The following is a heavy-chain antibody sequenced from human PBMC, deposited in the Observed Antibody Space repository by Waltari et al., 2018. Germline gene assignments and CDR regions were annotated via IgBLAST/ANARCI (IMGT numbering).Heavy chain of an antibody. CDR3: ARVFVAAAGSHHDAFDI. CDR1: GVTCSSYT. Sequence: EVQLVESGGGLVKPGGSLRLSCAASGVTCSSYTMTWVRQAPGKGLEWVSSISGSSSYIYYADSVKGRFTISRDNAKNSLYLQMNSLRAEDTAVYYCARVFVAAAGSHHDAFDIWGQGTMVTVSS. J-gene: IGHJ3*02. V-gene: IGHV3-21*03. D-gene: IGHD6-13*01. CDR2: ISGSSSYI.